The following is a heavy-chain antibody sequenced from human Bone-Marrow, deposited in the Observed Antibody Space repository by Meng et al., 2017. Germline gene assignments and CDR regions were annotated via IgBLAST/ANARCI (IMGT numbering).Heavy chain of an antibody. CDR2: INWNGGST. V-gene: IGHV3-20*04. CDR1: GFTFDDYG. J-gene: IGHJ4*02. CDR3: ARGGGGFDY. D-gene: IGHD4-23*01. Sequence: GESLKISCAASGFTFDDYGMSWVRQAPGKGLEWVSGINWNGGSTGYADSVKGRFTISRDNSKNTLYLQMNSLRAEDTAVHYCARGGGGFDYWGQGTLVTVSS.